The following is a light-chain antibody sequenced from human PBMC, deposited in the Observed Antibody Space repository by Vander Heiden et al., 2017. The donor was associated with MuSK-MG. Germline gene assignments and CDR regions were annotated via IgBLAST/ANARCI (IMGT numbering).Light chain of an antibody. CDR3: QQNHNWPLHA. V-gene: IGKV3-15*01. J-gene: IGKJ2*01. Sequence: EIVMAQSPASLSVSPGERATLSCRASQSVGDKLAWYQQRPGQAPRLLIYDASNSGYGTEFTLTISGLQSEDSAIYYCQQNHNWPLHAFGQGTKLEIK. CDR2: DAS. CDR1: QSVGDK.